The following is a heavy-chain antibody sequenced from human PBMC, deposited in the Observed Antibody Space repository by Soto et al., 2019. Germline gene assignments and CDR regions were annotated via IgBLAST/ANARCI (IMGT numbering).Heavy chain of an antibody. J-gene: IGHJ3*02. D-gene: IGHD2-15*01. CDR1: GFTFSSYS. V-gene: IGHV3-21*01. Sequence: EVQLVESGGGLVKPGGSLRLSCAASGFTFSSYSMNWVRQAPGKGLEWVSSISSSSSYIYYADSVKGRFTISRDNAKHSVYLQMNSLRAEATAVYYCASHAYCSGGSCRSFAFGIWGQRTMVTASS. CDR2: ISSSSSYI. CDR3: ASHAYCSGGSCRSFAFGI.